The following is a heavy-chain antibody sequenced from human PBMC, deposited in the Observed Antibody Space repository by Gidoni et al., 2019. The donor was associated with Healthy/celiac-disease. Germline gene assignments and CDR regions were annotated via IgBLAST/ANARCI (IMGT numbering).Heavy chain of an antibody. CDR3: ARGENRGYCSGGSCHLEFDY. J-gene: IGHJ4*02. CDR1: GGSFSGYF. Sequence: QLQLQQWGAGLLKTSETLSLTCAVYGGSFSGYFSRWILQPPGKGLEWIGEINHSESTKYNPYLKSPVTISEDTSKNQFAMKLIVVTAAETDVYYCARGENRGYCSGGSCHLEFDYGGQGTLVTVSS. V-gene: IGHV4-34*01. D-gene: IGHD2-15*01. CDR2: INHSEST.